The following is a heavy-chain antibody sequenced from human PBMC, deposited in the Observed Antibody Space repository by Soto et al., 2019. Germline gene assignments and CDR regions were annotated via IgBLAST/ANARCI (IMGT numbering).Heavy chain of an antibody. Sequence: PGGSLRLSCAASGFTFSSYSMNWVRQAPGKGLEWVSYISSSSSTIYYADSVKGRFTISRDNAKNSLYLQMNSLRDEDTAVYYCARDRTFEWLRFYKPPSFDYWGQGTLVTVSS. CDR3: ARDRTFEWLRFYKPPSFDY. J-gene: IGHJ4*02. V-gene: IGHV3-48*02. D-gene: IGHD5-12*01. CDR1: GFTFSSYS. CDR2: ISSSSSTI.